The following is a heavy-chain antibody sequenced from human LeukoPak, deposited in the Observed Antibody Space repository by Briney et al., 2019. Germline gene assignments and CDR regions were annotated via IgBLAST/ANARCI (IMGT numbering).Heavy chain of an antibody. V-gene: IGHV3-23*01. Sequence: PGGSLRLSCAASGFTFSSYAMSWVRQAPGKGLEWVSAISGSGGSTYYADSVKGRFTISRDNSKNTLYLQMNSLRAEDTAVYYCAKGDYYGSGSYPDYWGQGTLVTVSS. CDR1: GFTFSSYA. CDR2: ISGSGGST. D-gene: IGHD3-10*01. CDR3: AKGDYYGSGSYPDY. J-gene: IGHJ4*02.